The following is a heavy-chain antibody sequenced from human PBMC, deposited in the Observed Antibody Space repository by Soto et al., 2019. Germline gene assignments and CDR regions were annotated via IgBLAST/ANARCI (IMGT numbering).Heavy chain of an antibody. CDR3: ARDFVGVVMDYGMDV. J-gene: IGHJ6*02. D-gene: IGHD2-15*01. CDR1: GYSFAGYF. V-gene: IGHV1-2*02. Sequence: QVQLVQSGAEVKKPGASVKVSCKTSGYSFAGYFVHWVRQAPGQGLEWMGWINPNNGDTNYSQKFQGRVSMTRDTPINTAYMEWSRLTSDDTAVYYCARDFVGVVMDYGMDVWGQGTTVTVSS. CDR2: INPNNGDT.